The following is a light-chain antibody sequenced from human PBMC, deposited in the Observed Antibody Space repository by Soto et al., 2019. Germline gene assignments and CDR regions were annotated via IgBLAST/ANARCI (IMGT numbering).Light chain of an antibody. Sequence: EIVLTQSPGTLSLSPGERATLSCGASQSVSSNYLAWYQQKPGQGPRLLIYGASSRATAIPDRFSGSGSGTVFTLTITRLEPEDFAVYYCQPYGTSPLTLGGGTKIEIK. V-gene: IGKV3-20*01. CDR1: QSVSSNY. CDR3: QPYGTSPLT. J-gene: IGKJ4*01. CDR2: GAS.